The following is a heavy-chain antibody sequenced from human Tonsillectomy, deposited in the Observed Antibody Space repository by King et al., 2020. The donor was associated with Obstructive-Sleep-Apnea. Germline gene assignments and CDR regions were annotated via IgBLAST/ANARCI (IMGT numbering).Heavy chain of an antibody. CDR1: GFTFDDYA. J-gene: IGHJ5*02. CDR3: AKDVRGVIAVAKGNWFDP. CDR2: MSCNMGSI. V-gene: IGHV3-9*01. Sequence: VQLVESGGGLVQPGRSLRLSCAASGFTFDDYAMHWVRQAPGKGLEWVSCMSCNMGSIGYADSVKGRFTISRDNAKNSLYLQMNSLRAEDTAVYYCAKDVRGVIAVAKGNWFDPWGQGTLVTVSS. D-gene: IGHD6-19*01.